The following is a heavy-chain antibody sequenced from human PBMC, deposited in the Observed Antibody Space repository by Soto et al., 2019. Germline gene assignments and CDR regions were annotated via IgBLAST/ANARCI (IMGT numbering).Heavy chain of an antibody. CDR1: GFTFTSSA. CDR3: AAEGKAARPYYYYGMDV. D-gene: IGHD6-6*01. Sequence: GASVKVSCKASGFTFTSSAVQWVRQARGQRLEWIGWVVVGSGNTNYAQKFQERVTITRDMSTSTAYMELSSLRSEDTAVYYCAAEGKAARPYYYYGMDVWGQGTTVTVSS. CDR2: VVVGSGNT. J-gene: IGHJ6*02. V-gene: IGHV1-58*01.